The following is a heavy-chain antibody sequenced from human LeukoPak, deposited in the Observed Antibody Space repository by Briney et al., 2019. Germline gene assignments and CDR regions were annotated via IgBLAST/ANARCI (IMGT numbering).Heavy chain of an antibody. CDR1: GFTFTNAW. V-gene: IGHV3-15*01. Sequence: GGSLRLSCAASGFTFTNAWMSWVRQAPGKGVEWVGRFKTKTDGGTTDYAAPVKGRFTISRDASKYTLYLQMDSLKTEDTAMYYCTTDNWRGLDAFDVWGLGTMVTVSS. D-gene: IGHD3-3*01. CDR2: FKTKTDGGTT. CDR3: TTDNWRGLDAFDV. J-gene: IGHJ3*01.